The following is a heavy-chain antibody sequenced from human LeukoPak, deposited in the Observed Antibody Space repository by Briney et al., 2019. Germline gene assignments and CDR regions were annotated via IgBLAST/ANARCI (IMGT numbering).Heavy chain of an antibody. Sequence: GGSLRLSCAASGFTFSDYYMSWIRQAPGKGLEWLSYIGSSNTIYSADSVKGRFTISRDNAKNSLYLQMNSLRAEDTAVYYCARDTPYYDILTGYYNNWFDPWGQGTLVTVSS. CDR1: GFTFSDYY. J-gene: IGHJ5*02. CDR2: IGSSNTI. CDR3: ARDTPYYDILTGYYNNWFDP. V-gene: IGHV3-11*01. D-gene: IGHD3-9*01.